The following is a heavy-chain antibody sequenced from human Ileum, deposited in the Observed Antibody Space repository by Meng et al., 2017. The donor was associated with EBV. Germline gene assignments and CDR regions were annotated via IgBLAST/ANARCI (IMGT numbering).Heavy chain of an antibody. CDR2: INHSGST. J-gene: IGHJ5*02. CDR1: GGFFSGYY. V-gene: IGHV4-34*02. Sequence: QAQPQRWGAGLLKPSEPLALTCAVYGGFFSGYYWSWIRQSPGKGLEWIGEINHSGSTNYNPSLKSRVTISVDTSKNQFSLKLTSVTAADTAVYYCAREARSSGYHPGIGPWGQGTLVTVSS. CDR3: AREARSSGYHPGIGP. D-gene: IGHD3-22*01.